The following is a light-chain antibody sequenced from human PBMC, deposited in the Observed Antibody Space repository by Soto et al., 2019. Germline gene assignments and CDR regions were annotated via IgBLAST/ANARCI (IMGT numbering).Light chain of an antibody. V-gene: IGLV1-40*01. CDR3: QSHDIRLSVV. J-gene: IGLJ2*01. CDR1: SSNIGAGYD. CDR2: DYN. Sequence: QSVLTQPPSVSGAPGQRVTISCTGSSSNIGAGYDVHWYQQRPGTAPKLLILDYNKRPSGVPDRFSASKSGTSASLAITGLQAEDEADYYCQSHDIRLSVVFGGGTKLTVL.